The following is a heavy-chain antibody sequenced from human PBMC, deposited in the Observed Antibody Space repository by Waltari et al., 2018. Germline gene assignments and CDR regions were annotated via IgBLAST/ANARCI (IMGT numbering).Heavy chain of an antibody. CDR1: GGSFSGYY. CDR2: INHSGST. D-gene: IGHD3-22*01. J-gene: IGHJ6*03. CDR3: ARGSNVRWLLVYYYYMDV. V-gene: IGHV4-34*01. Sequence: QVQLQQWGAGLLKPSETLSLTCAVYGGSFSGYYWSWIRQPPGKGLEWIGEINHSGSTNYNPSLKSRVTISVDTSKNQFSLKLSSVTAADTAVYYCARGSNVRWLLVYYYYMDVWGKGTTVTVSS.